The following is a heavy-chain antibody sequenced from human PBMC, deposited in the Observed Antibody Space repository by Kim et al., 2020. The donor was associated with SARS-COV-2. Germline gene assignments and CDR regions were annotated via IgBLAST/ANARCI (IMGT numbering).Heavy chain of an antibody. CDR3: ARLPGGYPDY. CDR2: IYYSGST. J-gene: IGHJ4*02. Sequence: SETLSLTCTVSGGSISSSSYYWGWIRQPPGKGLEWIGSIYYSGSTYYNPSLKSRVTISVDTSKNQFSLKLSSVTAADTAVYYCARLPGGYPDYWGQGTLVTVSS. V-gene: IGHV4-39*01. D-gene: IGHD2-8*02. CDR1: GGSISSSSYY.